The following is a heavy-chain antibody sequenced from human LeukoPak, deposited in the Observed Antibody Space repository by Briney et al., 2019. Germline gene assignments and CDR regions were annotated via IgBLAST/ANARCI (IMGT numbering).Heavy chain of an antibody. V-gene: IGHV3-7*01. D-gene: IGHD6-19*01. Sequence: GGSLRLSCAASGFTFSSCWMSWVRQAPGKGLEWVANIKQDGSEKYYVDSVKGRFTISRDNAKNSLYLQMNSLRAEDTAVYYCARLPPSGYSSGWPRFYWGQGTLVTVSS. CDR2: IKQDGSEK. CDR1: GFTFSSCW. J-gene: IGHJ4*02. CDR3: ARLPPSGYSSGWPRFY.